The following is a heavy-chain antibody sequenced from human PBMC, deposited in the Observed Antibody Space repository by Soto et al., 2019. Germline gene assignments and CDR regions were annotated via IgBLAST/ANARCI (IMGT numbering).Heavy chain of an antibody. CDR2: IYSGDSNT. CDR3: ARRRTRPEAFDY. J-gene: IGHJ4*02. Sequence: LKISCKGSGYSFSDYWIGWVRQMPGEGLEWMGVIYSGDSNTIYSPSFQGQVTISADKSIGTAYLQWASLKASDTAIYFCARRRTRPEAFDYWGQGTLVTVSS. D-gene: IGHD6-6*01. V-gene: IGHV5-51*01. CDR1: GYSFSDYW.